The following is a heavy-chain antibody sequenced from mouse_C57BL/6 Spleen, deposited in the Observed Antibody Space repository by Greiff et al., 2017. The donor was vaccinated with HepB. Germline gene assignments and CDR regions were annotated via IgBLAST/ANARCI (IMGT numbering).Heavy chain of an antibody. V-gene: IGHV1-82*01. Sequence: QVQLQQSGPELVKPGASVKISCKASGYAFSSSWMNWVKQRPGKGLEWIGRIYPGDGDTNYNGKFKGKATLTADKSSSTAYMQLSSLTSEDSAVYFCARLLRNYYAMDYWGQGTSVTVSS. CDR3: ARLLRNYYAMDY. CDR2: IYPGDGDT. D-gene: IGHD1-1*01. J-gene: IGHJ4*01. CDR1: GYAFSSSW.